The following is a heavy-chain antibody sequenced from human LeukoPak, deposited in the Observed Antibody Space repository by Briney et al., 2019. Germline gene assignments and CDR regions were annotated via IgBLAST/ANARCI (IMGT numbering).Heavy chain of an antibody. Sequence: HPGGSLRLSCAASGFTVSSNYMSWVRQAPGKGLEWVSVIYSGGSTYYADSVKGRFTISRDNSKNTLYLQMNSLRAEDTAVYYCASGYCSGGSCYPFDYWGQGTLVTVSS. CDR3: ASGYCSGGSCYPFDY. V-gene: IGHV3-66*01. CDR2: IYSGGST. J-gene: IGHJ4*02. CDR1: GFTVSSNY. D-gene: IGHD2-15*01.